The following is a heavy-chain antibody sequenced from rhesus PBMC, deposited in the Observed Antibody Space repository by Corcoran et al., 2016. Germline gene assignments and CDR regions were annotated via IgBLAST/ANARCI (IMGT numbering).Heavy chain of an antibody. J-gene: IGHJ4*01. CDR2: IYGSGSST. CDR3: ARAGYEDDYGYYYTFDY. CDR1: GGSISSNY. Sequence: QVQLQESGPGLVKPLETLSLTCAVSGGSISSNYWSWIRQPPGTGWERVGYIYGSGSSTNYNPSLKSRVTLSVDTSKNQFSLKLSSVTAADTAVYYCARAGYEDDYGYYYTFDYWGQGVLVTVSS. V-gene: IGHV4S11*01. D-gene: IGHD3-9*01.